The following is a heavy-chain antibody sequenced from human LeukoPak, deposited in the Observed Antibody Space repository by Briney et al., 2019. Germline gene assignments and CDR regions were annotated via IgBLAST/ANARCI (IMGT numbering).Heavy chain of an antibody. V-gene: IGHV3-21*03. CDR1: GFTFSSYS. Sequence: GGSLRLSCAASGFTFSSYSMNWVRQAPGKGLEWVSSISSSSSYIYYADSVKGRFTISRDNAKNSLYLQMNSLKTEDTAVYYCTTDQSGSPLPVKLWVDYWGQGTLVTVSS. D-gene: IGHD1-26*01. CDR2: ISSSSSYI. J-gene: IGHJ4*02. CDR3: TTDQSGSPLPVKLWVDY.